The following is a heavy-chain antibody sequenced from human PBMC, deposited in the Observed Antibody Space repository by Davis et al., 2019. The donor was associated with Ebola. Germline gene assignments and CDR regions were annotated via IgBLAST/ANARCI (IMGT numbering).Heavy chain of an antibody. V-gene: IGHV6-1*01. J-gene: IGHJ4*02. CDR2: TYYRSKWFV. Sequence: SQTLSLTCAISGDSVSSNTAAWNWIRQSPSRGLEWMGRTYYRSKWFVDYAVSVKSRMTINSDTSTNQFSLQLSSVTPEETAVYYCARDPPYDQGYDYWGQGILVTVSS. CDR1: GDSVSSNTAA. CDR3: ARDPPYDQGYDY. D-gene: IGHD3-22*01.